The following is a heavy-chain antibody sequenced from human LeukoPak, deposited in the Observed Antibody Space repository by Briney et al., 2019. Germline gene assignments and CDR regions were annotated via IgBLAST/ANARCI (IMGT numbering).Heavy chain of an antibody. CDR3: ARHDYGSGNYLGDY. J-gene: IGHJ4*02. CDR1: GFTFSTYG. D-gene: IGHD3-10*01. V-gene: IGHV3-33*01. Sequence: GRSLRLSCAASGFTFSTYGMHWVRQAPGKGLEWVAVIWYYGNNKYYADSVKGRFTISRDNSKHTLYLQMNSLRPEGTAVDYCARHDYGSGNYLGDYWGQGTLVTVSS. CDR2: IWYYGNNK.